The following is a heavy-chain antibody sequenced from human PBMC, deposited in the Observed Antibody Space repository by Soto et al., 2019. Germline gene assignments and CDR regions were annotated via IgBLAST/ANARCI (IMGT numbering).Heavy chain of an antibody. D-gene: IGHD2-15*01. J-gene: IGHJ6*04. CDR1: GYTFTSYG. CDR3: AREILSPAFYSLGRDV. V-gene: IGHV1-18*04. CDR2: IRANKGNT. Sequence: QGQLVQSGAEVKKPGASVKVSCKASGYTFTSYGISWVRQSPGQGLEWMGWIRANKGNTKYAQKFQGRVTMTTETPTSTAYTEIRTRRSDNTHVHCCAREILSPAFYSLGRDVWGEGTNVTVSS.